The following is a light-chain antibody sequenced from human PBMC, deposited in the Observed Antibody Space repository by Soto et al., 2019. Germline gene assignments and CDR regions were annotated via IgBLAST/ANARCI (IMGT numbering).Light chain of an antibody. J-gene: IGLJ1*01. CDR3: QSYDTSLSGFDV. V-gene: IGLV1-40*01. CDR2: GNT. Sequence: QSVLTQPPSVSGAPGQRVTISCTGSSSNIGAGYDVHWYQQLPGTAPKLLIYGNTNRPSGVPDRFSGSKSGTSASLAITGLQPEDEADYYCQSYDTSLSGFDVFGTGTKVTVL. CDR1: SSNIGAGYD.